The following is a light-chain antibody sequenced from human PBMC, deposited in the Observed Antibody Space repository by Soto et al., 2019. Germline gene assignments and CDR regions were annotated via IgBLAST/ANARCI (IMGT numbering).Light chain of an antibody. CDR2: GNS. V-gene: IGLV1-40*01. J-gene: IGLJ3*02. Sequence: QSALTQPPSVSGAPGQRVTISCTGSSSNIGAGYDVHWYQQLPGTAPKLLIFGNSNRPSGVPDRFSGSKSGTSASLAITGLQAEDEADYYCQSFDRSLSGRVFGGGTKVTVL. CDR1: SSNIGAGYD. CDR3: QSFDRSLSGRV.